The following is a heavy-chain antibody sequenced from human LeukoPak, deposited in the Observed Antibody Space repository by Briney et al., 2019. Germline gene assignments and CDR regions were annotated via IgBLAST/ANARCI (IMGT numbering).Heavy chain of an antibody. V-gene: IGHV4-31*03. CDR2: IYYSGST. CDR3: ARGAGYCSGGSCYLPGYFDY. D-gene: IGHD2-15*01. J-gene: IGHJ4*02. CDR1: GGSISSGGYY. Sequence: SQTLSLTCTVSGGSISSGGYYWSWIRQHPGKGLEWIGYIYYSGSTYYNPSLKSRVTISVDTSKNQFSLKLSSVTAADTAVYYCARGAGYCSGGSCYLPGYFDYWGQGALVTVSS.